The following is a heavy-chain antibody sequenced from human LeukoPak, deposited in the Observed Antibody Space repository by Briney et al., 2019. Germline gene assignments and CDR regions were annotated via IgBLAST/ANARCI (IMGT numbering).Heavy chain of an antibody. CDR3: ARHYDSGSYPLDF. D-gene: IGHD3-10*01. J-gene: IGHJ4*02. CDR1: GGSIRGYF. Sequence: SETLSFTCTVSGGSIRGYFWSWIRQPPGKGLEWIGHIYSSGSTTYTPSLQGRVTISLDTSKNQFSLKLSSVTAADTAVYYCARHYDSGSYPLDFWGQATLVTVSS. CDR2: IYSSGST. V-gene: IGHV4-59*08.